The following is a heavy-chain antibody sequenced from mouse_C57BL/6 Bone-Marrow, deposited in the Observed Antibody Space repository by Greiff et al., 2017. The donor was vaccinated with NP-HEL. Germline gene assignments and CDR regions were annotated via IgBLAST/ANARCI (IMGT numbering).Heavy chain of an antibody. D-gene: IGHD2-12*01. J-gene: IGHJ2*01. V-gene: IGHV5-4*01. CDR3: ARLRRRYYFDY. CDR1: GFTFSSYA. Sequence: EVQRVESGGGLVKPGGSLKLSCAASGFTFSSYAMSWVRQTPEKRLEWVATISDGGSYTYYPDNVKGRFTISRDHAKNTMYLQMSHLKSEDTAMYYCARLRRRYYFDYWGQGTTLTVSS. CDR2: ISDGGSYT.